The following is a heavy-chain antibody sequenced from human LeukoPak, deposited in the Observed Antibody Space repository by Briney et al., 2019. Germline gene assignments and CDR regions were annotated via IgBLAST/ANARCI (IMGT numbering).Heavy chain of an antibody. D-gene: IGHD2-15*01. CDR2: IWYDGSNK. J-gene: IGHJ4*02. CDR3: ARGLCSGGSCYPDY. Sequence: GGSLRLSCAASGFTFSSYGMHWVRQAPGKGLEWVAVIWYDGSNKYYADSVKGRFTISRDNSKNTPYLQMNSLRAEDTAVYYCARGLCSGGSCYPDYWGQGTLVTVSS. V-gene: IGHV3-33*01. CDR1: GFTFSSYG.